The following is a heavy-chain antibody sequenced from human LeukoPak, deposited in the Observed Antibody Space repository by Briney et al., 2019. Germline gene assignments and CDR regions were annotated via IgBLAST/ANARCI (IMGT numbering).Heavy chain of an antibody. CDR2: IYTSGST. CDR1: GGSISSGSYY. CDR3: ARRSHYYDSSGYYSVLYWFDP. D-gene: IGHD3-22*01. Sequence: SQTLSLTCTVSGGSISSGSYYWSWIRQPAGKGLEWIGRIYTSGSTNYNPSLKSRVIISVDTSKNQFSLKLSSVTAADTAVYYCARRSHYYDSSGYYSVLYWFDPWGQGTLVTVSS. J-gene: IGHJ5*02. V-gene: IGHV4-61*02.